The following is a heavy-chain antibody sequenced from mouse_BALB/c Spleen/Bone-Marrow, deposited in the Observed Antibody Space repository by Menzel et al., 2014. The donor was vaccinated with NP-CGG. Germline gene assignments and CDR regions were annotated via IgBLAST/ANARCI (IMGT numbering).Heavy chain of an antibody. D-gene: IGHD1-1*01. J-gene: IGHJ3*01. Sequence: EVQRVESGGGLVQPGGFLKLSCAASGFDFRTYWMSWVRQAPGKGLEWIGEINPDSKTKNYAPSLKDKFIIFRDNAKNTLYLQMSKVRSEDTALYYCARMGYYGWLAYWGQGTLVTVSA. CDR2: INPDSKTK. V-gene: IGHV4-1*02. CDR3: ARMGYYGWLAY. CDR1: GFDFRTYW.